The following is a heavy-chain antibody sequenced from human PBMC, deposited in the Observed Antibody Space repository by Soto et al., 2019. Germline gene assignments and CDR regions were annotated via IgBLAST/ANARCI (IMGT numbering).Heavy chain of an antibody. CDR3: ARGWGYDSNDYYYAY. D-gene: IGHD3-22*01. J-gene: IGHJ4*02. V-gene: IGHV1-69*01. CDR2: IIPIFGTA. CDR1: GGTFSRHA. Sequence: QVQLVQSGAEVRKPGSSVKVSCKASGGTFSRHAISWVRQAPGQGLEWMGGIIPIFGTANHAPKFQGRVAIIADESTSTVYMEVSSLRSEDTAMYYCARGWGYDSNDYYYAYWGQGTLVIVSS.